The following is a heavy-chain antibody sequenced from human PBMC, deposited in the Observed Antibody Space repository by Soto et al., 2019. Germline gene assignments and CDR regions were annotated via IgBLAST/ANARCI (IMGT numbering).Heavy chain of an antibody. CDR2: IYYSGST. D-gene: IGHD3-22*01. V-gene: IGHV4-59*01. Sequence: SLTCTVSGGSISSYYWSWIRQPPGKGLEWIGYIYYSGSTNYNPSPESRVTISVDTSKNQFSLKLSSVTAADTAVYYCARGAYYYDSSGYNWFDPWGQGTLVTVSS. CDR3: ARGAYYYDSSGYNWFDP. CDR1: GGSISSYY. J-gene: IGHJ5*02.